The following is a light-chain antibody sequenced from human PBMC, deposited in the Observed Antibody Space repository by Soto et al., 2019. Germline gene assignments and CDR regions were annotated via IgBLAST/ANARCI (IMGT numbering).Light chain of an antibody. V-gene: IGLV1-40*01. CDR3: QSYDSTLSCSV. J-gene: IGLJ1*01. Sequence: QSVLTQPPSVSGAPGQRVTISCTGSSSNIGANYDVHWYQQLPGTAPKLLIYGNSNRPSGVPDRFSGSNFGTSASLAITGLQAEDVADYYCQSYDSTLSCSVFGTGTKLTVL. CDR1: SSNIGANYD. CDR2: GNS.